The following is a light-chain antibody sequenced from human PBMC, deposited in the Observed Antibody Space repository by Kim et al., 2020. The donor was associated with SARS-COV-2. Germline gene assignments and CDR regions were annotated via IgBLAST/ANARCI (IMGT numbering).Light chain of an antibody. J-gene: IGKJ5*01. CDR2: AAS. V-gene: IGKV3-20*01. Sequence: PGGRATLACRTSLRLTSNHFATYQHRPGQGPRLLIYAASSRATGVPDRYSGSGSGTDFTLTITRLEPEDFAVYYCQQYGSSPLSTFGQGTRLEIK. CDR1: LRLTSNH. CDR3: QQYGSSPLST.